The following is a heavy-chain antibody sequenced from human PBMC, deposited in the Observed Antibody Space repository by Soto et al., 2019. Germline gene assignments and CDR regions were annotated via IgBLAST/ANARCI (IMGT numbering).Heavy chain of an antibody. CDR3: ARRVTRGRFDP. V-gene: IGHV4-39*01. Sequence: QLQLQESGPGLVKPSETLSLTCTVSGGSISSSSYYWVWIRLPPGKGLEWIGSIYYSGSTYYNPSLKSRVTMSVDTSNNQFSLKLNSVTASDTAIYYCARRVTRGRFDPWGQGTLVTVSS. CDR1: GGSISSSSYY. D-gene: IGHD5-18*01. J-gene: IGHJ5*02. CDR2: IYYSGST.